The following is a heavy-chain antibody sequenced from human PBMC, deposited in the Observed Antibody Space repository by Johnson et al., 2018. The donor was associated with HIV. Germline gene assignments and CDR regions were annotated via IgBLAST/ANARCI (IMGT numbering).Heavy chain of an antibody. V-gene: IGHV3-9*01. D-gene: IGHD6-6*01. CDR2: ISWNSGSI. J-gene: IGHJ3*02. Sequence: VQLVESGGGVVQPGRSLRLSCAASGFTFDDYAMHWVRQAPGKGLEWVSGISWNSGSIGYADSVKGRFTISRDNAKNCLYLQMNSLRVEDTALYYCVRVMGGYYSSSFGNAFDIWGQGTMVTVSS. CDR3: VRVMGGYYSSSFGNAFDI. CDR1: GFTFDDYA.